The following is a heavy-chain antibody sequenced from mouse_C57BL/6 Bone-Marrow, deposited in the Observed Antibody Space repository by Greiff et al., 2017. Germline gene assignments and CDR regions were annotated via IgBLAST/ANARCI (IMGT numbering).Heavy chain of an antibody. Sequence: QVQLQQPGAELVRPGASVTLSCKASGYTFTDYEMHWVKQTPVHGLEWIGAIDPETGGTAYNQKFKGKAILTADKSSSTAYMELRSLTSEDSAVYYCTFTTVVAPDWYFDVWGTGTTVTVSS. J-gene: IGHJ1*03. CDR1: GYTFTDYE. CDR3: TFTTVVAPDWYFDV. V-gene: IGHV1-15*01. CDR2: IDPETGGT. D-gene: IGHD1-1*01.